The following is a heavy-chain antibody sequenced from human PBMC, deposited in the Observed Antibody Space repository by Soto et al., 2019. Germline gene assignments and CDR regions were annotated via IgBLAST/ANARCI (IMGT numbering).Heavy chain of an antibody. J-gene: IGHJ4*02. D-gene: IGHD1-26*01. CDR1: GFTVSSDY. CDR2: IYSTGAT. Sequence: PGGSLRLSCAVSGFTVSSDYMSWARQAPGQGPEWISVIYSTGATYYADSVKGRFTISRDYSKSTLYLQMNSLRSEDTAVYYCVRHSGTYYNFRYWGQGALVTVSS. V-gene: IGHV3-53*01. CDR3: VRHSGTYYNFRY.